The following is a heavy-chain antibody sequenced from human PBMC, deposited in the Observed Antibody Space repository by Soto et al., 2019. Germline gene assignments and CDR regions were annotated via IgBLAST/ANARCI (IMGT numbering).Heavy chain of an antibody. D-gene: IGHD2-2*01. V-gene: IGHV3-21*01. CDR1: GFTFSSYS. CDR2: ISSSSSYI. J-gene: IGHJ4*02. CDR3: AREGGIGYCSSTSCPFDY. Sequence: PVGSLRLSCAASGFTFSSYSMNWVRQAPGKGLEWVSSISSSSSYIYYADSVKGRFTISRDNAKNSLYLQMNSLRAEDTAVYYCAREGGIGYCSSTSCPFDYWGQGTLVTVSS.